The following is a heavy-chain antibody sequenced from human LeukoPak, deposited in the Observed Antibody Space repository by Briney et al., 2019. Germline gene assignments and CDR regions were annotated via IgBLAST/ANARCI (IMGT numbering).Heavy chain of an antibody. V-gene: IGHV4-38-2*02. CDR3: ARVGYLGRLDY. CDR1: GYSIRSGYY. J-gene: IGHJ4*02. CDR2: IYPSGST. Sequence: PSETLSLTCTVSGYSIRSGYYWGWIRQPPGKRLEWIGSIYPSGSTFYNPSLKSRVTISVDKSKNQFSLKLSSVTAADTAVYYCARVGYLGRLDYWGQGTLVTVSS. D-gene: IGHD7-27*01.